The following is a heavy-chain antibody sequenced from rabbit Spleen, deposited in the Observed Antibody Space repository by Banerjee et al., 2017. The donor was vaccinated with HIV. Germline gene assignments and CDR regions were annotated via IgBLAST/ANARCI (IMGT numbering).Heavy chain of an antibody. V-gene: IGHV1S45*01. CDR1: GFSFSSSYW. CDR3: ARGAANAFDL. J-gene: IGHJ4*01. Sequence: EESGGDLVKPEGSLTLTCTASGFSFSSSYWICWVRQAPGKGLEWVACIDSVRSSDTYYASWVNGRFTISKISSTVTLQMTSLTLADTSTYFCARGAANAFDLWGPGTGHRL. CDR2: IDSVRSSDT.